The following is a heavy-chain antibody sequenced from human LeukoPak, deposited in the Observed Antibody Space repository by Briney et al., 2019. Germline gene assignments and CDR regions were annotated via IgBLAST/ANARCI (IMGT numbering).Heavy chain of an antibody. D-gene: IGHD6-19*01. Sequence: GESLRISCKGSGYNFTNYRISWVRQMPGKGLEWMGRIDPSDSYTNYSPSFQGHVTISADKPTSTASLQWSSLKASDTAVYYCARPGIAVAGFFDYWGQGTLVTVSS. J-gene: IGHJ4*02. V-gene: IGHV5-10-1*01. CDR1: GYNFTNYR. CDR2: IDPSDSYT. CDR3: ARPGIAVAGFFDY.